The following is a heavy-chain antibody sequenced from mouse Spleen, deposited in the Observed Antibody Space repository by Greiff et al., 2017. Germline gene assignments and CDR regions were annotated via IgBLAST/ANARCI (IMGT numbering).Heavy chain of an antibody. V-gene: IGHV2-5*01. J-gene: IGHJ2*01. CDR2: IWRGGST. Sequence: VQLQQSGPGLVQPSQSLSITCTVSGFSLTSYGVHWIRQSPGKGLEWLGVIWRGGSTDYNAAFMSRLSITKDNSKSQVFFKMNSLQADDTAIYYCAKNGDYGNYLDYWGQGTTLTVSS. D-gene: IGHD2-1*01. CDR3: AKNGDYGNYLDY. CDR1: GFSLTSYG.